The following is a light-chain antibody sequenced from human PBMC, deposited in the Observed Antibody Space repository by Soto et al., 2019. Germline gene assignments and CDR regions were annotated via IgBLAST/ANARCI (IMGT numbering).Light chain of an antibody. J-gene: IGKJ3*01. CDR2: GAS. V-gene: IGKV1-33*01. CDR3: QHYDNLPPFT. Sequence: DIQMTQSPSSLSASVGARVSITCQASQDIRTSLSWFQQKPRRAPKLLIYGASNLETGVPSRFRGSGSGTDFTFTIISLQPEDIATYYCQHYDNLPPFTFGPGTTVDIK. CDR1: QDIRTS.